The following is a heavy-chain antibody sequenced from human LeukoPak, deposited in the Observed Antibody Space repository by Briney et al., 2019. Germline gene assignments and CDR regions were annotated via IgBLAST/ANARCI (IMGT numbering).Heavy chain of an antibody. CDR1: RFSFSDYT. CDR2: IRHSGVDS. Sequence: GGSLRLSCAASRFSFSDYTMSWVRQLPGKGLEWVSGIRHSGVDSSYADSVKGRFTISRDNSKNTLYLQMNSLRAEDTAVYYCAKDSRYYHDSSGYYDYWGQGTLVTVSS. J-gene: IGHJ4*02. CDR3: AKDSRYYHDSSGYYDY. V-gene: IGHV3-23*01. D-gene: IGHD3-22*01.